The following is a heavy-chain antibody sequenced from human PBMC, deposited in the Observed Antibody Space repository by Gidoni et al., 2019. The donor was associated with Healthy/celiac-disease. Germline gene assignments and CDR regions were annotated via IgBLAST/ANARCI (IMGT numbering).Heavy chain of an antibody. V-gene: IGHV3-23*01. CDR3: AKPRPGYYDILTGYYYDY. J-gene: IGHJ4*02. CDR2: ISSSGGST. Sequence: EVQLLESGGGLVQPGGSLRLSCAASGFTFSSYALSWVRQAPGKGLEWVSAISSSGGSTYYADSVKGRFTISRDNSKNTLYLQMNSLRAEDTAVYYCAKPRPGYYDILTGYYYDYWGQGTLVTVSS. D-gene: IGHD3-9*01. CDR1: GFTFSSYA.